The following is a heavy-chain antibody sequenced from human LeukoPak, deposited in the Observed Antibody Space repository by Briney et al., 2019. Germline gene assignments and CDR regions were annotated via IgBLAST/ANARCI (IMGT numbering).Heavy chain of an antibody. CDR1: GFTFSSYG. CDR2: ISASGGRT. J-gene: IGHJ4*02. D-gene: IGHD4-23*01. V-gene: IGHV3-23*01. CDR3: ARDLYGGTSATFDY. Sequence: GGSLRLSCAASGFTFSSYGMNWVRQASGKGLEWVSGISASGGRTFYADSVKGRFTISRDNSKNTLYLQMNSLRAEDTAVYYCARDLYGGTSATFDYWGQGTLVTVSS.